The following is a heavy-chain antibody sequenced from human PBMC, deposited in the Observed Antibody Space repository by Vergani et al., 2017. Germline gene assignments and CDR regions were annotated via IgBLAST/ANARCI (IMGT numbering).Heavy chain of an antibody. CDR2: IYSGGST. V-gene: IGHV3-53*01. Sequence: EVQLVESGGGLIQPGGSLRLSCAASGFTVSSNYMSWVRQAPGKGLEWVSVIYSGGSTYYADSVKGRFTSSRDNSKNTLYLQMNSLRDEDTAVYYCARGPPTYDSSAYYYYWCQGTLVSVSA. J-gene: IGHJ4*02. CDR1: GFTVSSNY. D-gene: IGHD3-22*01. CDR3: ARGPPTYDSSAYYYY.